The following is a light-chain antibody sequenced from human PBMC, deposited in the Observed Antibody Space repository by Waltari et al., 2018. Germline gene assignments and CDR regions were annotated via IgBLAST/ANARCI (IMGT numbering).Light chain of an antibody. V-gene: IGLV7-43*01. CDR1: PGPVPSHSY. CDR3: LLYYGGAWV. J-gene: IGLJ3*02. CDR2: STD. Sequence: QTVVTQEPSLTVSPGGTVTPTCASSPGPVPSHSYPNWFQQKPGQAPRPLIYSTDKKHSWTPARFSGSLLGGKAALTVSDVQPEDEADFYCLLYYGGAWVFGGGTKLTVL.